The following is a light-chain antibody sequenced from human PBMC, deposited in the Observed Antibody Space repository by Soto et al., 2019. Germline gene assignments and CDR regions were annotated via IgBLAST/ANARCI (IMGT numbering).Light chain of an antibody. J-gene: IGKJ5*01. CDR3: QQYNNWPIT. Sequence: EIVMTQSPATLSVSPGERATLSCRATQSVNSNLAWYHQKPGQAPRLLIYDASTRATDIPARFSGSESGTEFTLTISSLQSEDFADYYCQQYNNWPITFGQGTRLEIK. CDR2: DAS. V-gene: IGKV3-15*01. CDR1: QSVNSN.